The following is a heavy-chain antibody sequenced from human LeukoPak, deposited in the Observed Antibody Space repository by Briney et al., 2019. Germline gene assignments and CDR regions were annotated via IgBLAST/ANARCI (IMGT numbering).Heavy chain of an antibody. CDR2: ISNDGSKK. Sequence: GGSLRLSCAASGFTFSSYAMHRVRQAPGKRLEWVAVISNDGSKKQYADSVKGRFTISRDNSKNTLYLQMNSLRAEDTDVYYCARDLAYCGGECYSGDAFDIWGQGTMVTVSS. D-gene: IGHD2-21*01. J-gene: IGHJ3*02. CDR3: ARDLAYCGGECYSGDAFDI. V-gene: IGHV3-30*04. CDR1: GFTFSSYA.